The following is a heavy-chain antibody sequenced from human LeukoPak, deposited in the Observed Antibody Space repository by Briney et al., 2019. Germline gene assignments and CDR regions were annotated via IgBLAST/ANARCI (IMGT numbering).Heavy chain of an antibody. Sequence: PGRSLRLSCTASGFTFGDYAMSWVRQAPGKGLEWVGFIRSKAYGGTTEYAASVKGRFTISRDDSKGIAYLQMNSLKTEDTAVYYCTRDPLLYCSGGSCYSRVDAFDIWGQGTMVTVSS. J-gene: IGHJ3*02. V-gene: IGHV3-49*04. D-gene: IGHD2-15*01. CDR2: IRSKAYGGTT. CDR1: GFTFGDYA. CDR3: TRDPLLYCSGGSCYSRVDAFDI.